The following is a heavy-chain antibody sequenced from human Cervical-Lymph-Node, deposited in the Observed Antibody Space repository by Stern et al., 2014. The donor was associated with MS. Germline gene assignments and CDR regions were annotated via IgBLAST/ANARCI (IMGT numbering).Heavy chain of an antibody. CDR3: ARNSYGLRDAFDI. D-gene: IGHD5-18*01. J-gene: IGHJ3*02. V-gene: IGHV3-48*01. CDR2: INSGGTTT. CDR1: GFTFSDYN. Sequence: EVQLVESGGCLVQPGGSLRLSCAASGFTFSDYNLNWVRQAPGKGLEWISYINSGGTTTYYADSVKGRFTISRDNAKNSLYLQMNSLRAEDTAVYYCARNSYGLRDAFDIWGQGTMVTVSS.